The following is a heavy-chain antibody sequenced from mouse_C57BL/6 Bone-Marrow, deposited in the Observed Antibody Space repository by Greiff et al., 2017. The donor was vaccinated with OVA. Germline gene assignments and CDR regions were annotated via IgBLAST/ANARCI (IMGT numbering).Heavy chain of an antibody. Sequence: QVQLKESGAELVRPGASVTLSCKASGYTFTDYEMHWVKQTPVHGLEWIGAIDPETGGTAYNQKFKGKAILTADKSSSTAYMELRSLTSEDSAVYYCTTRQLRPYWGQGTTLTVSS. CDR2: IDPETGGT. V-gene: IGHV1-15*01. J-gene: IGHJ2*01. CDR1: GYTFTDYE. D-gene: IGHD3-2*02. CDR3: TTRQLRPY.